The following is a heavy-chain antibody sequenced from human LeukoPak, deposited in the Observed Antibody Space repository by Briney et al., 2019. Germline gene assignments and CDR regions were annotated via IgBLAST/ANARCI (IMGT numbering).Heavy chain of an antibody. CDR1: GYTITAYY. CDR3: ARAARFHHDY. Sequence: ASVKVSCKASGYTITAYYMHWVRQAPGQGLEWMGRINPNSGATNYAQKFQGRVTMTRDTSISTAYMELSRLRSDDTAVDYCARAARFHHDYWGQGTLVTVAS. D-gene: IGHD3-16*01. V-gene: IGHV1-2*06. CDR2: INPNSGAT. J-gene: IGHJ4*02.